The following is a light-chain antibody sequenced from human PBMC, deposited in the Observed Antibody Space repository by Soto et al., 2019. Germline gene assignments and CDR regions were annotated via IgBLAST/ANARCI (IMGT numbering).Light chain of an antibody. CDR1: QSVYSNH. V-gene: IGKV3-20*01. CDR3: QQYGDSPVS. J-gene: IGKJ1*01. CDR2: GAS. Sequence: ENLLTQSPGTPSLSPGQRATLSCRASQSVYSNHVAWYQHKRGQAPRLLIYGASTRVTAIPDRFSGSGSGTDFTLTVSRLEPEDFAVYFCQQYGDSPVSFGHGTKVQI.